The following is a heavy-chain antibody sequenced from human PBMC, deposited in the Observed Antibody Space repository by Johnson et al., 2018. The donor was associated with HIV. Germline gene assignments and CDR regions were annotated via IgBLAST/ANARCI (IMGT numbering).Heavy chain of an antibody. V-gene: IGHV3-7*01. CDR3: ARTRHYYEAFDI. D-gene: IGHD3-10*01. Sequence: MLLVESGGGLVQPGGSLRLSCAASGFTFSSYWMSWVRQAPGKGLEWVANIKQDGSEKYYVDSVKGRFTISRDNSKNTLYLQMNSLRAEDTAVYYCARTRHYYEAFDIWGQGTMVTVSS. J-gene: IGHJ3*02. CDR1: GFTFSSYW. CDR2: IKQDGSEK.